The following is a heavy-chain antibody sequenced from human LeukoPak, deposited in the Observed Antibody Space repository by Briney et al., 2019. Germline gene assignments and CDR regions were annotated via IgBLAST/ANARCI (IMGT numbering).Heavy chain of an antibody. CDR1: GFTFSNYY. D-gene: IGHD3-16*01. J-gene: IGHJ4*02. Sequence: GGSLRLSCAGSGFTFSNYYMHWVRQAPGKGLEYVSAISYNGDETYYGNSVKGRFTISRDNSKNTLYLQMGRLRPEDTAVYYCARDPSVGGFSGSELDFWGQGTLVTVSS. CDR3: ARDPSVGGFSGSELDF. V-gene: IGHV3-64*01. CDR2: ISYNGDET.